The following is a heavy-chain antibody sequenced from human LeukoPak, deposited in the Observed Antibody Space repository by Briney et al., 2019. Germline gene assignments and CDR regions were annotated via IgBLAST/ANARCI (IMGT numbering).Heavy chain of an antibody. CDR3: AEDATVQH. Sequence: PGGSLRLSCAASGFTFDDYAMHWVRQPPGKGLEWVSLISGDGGSTYYADSVKGRFTISRDNSKNSLYLQMNSLRTEDTALYYCAEDATVQHWGQGTLVTVSS. CDR1: GFTFDDYA. CDR2: ISGDGGST. V-gene: IGHV3-43*02. J-gene: IGHJ1*01.